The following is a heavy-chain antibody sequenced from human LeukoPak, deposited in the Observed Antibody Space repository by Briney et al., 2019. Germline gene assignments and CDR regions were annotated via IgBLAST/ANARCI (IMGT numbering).Heavy chain of an antibody. V-gene: IGHV4-31*11. D-gene: IGHD3-22*01. CDR2: IYYSGST. CDR1: GGSFSGYY. CDR3: ARRANYYDSSGYKVYYFDY. Sequence: SETLSLTCAVYGGSFSGYYWSWIRQHPGKGLEWIGYIYYSGSTYYNPSLKSRVTISVDTSKNQFSLKLSSVTAADTAVYYCARRANYYDSSGYKVYYFDYWGQGTLVTVSS. J-gene: IGHJ4*02.